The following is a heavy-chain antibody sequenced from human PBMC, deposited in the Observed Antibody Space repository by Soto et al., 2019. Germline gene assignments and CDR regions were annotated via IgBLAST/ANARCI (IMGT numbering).Heavy chain of an antibody. Sequence: GESLKISRKGSGYSFTRYWLGWVRQMPGKGLEWMGIIYPGDSDTRYSPSFQGQVTISADKSISTAYLQWSSLKASDTAIYYCARHKYSSGWFDPFDIWGQGTMLTVSS. V-gene: IGHV5-51*01. D-gene: IGHD6-19*01. CDR2: IYPGDSDT. J-gene: IGHJ3*02. CDR1: GYSFTRYW. CDR3: ARHKYSSGWFDPFDI.